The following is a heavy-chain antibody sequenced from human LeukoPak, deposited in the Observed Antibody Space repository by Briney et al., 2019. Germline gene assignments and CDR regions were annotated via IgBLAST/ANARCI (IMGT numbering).Heavy chain of an antibody. J-gene: IGHJ5*02. D-gene: IGHD4-17*01. CDR3: ASTGNWFDP. CDR2: INHSGST. Sequence: PSETLSLTCAVYSGSFSGYYWSWIRQPPGKGLEWIGEINHSGSTNYNPSLKSRVTISVDTSKNQFSLKLSSVTAADTAVYYCASTGNWFDPWGQGTLVTVSS. V-gene: IGHV4-34*01. CDR1: SGSFSGYY.